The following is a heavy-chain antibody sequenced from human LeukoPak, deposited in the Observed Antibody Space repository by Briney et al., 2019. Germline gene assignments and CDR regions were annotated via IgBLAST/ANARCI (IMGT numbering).Heavy chain of an antibody. D-gene: IGHD5-12*01. Sequence: SVKVSCKASGGTFSSYPISLVRQAPGRGLEWMGRFIPILGIANYAQKFQGRVTITADKSTSTAYMELSSLRSEDTGGYYGARVGPAGTTIGYCYYFRDLGPKGTTVTVSS. V-gene: IGHV1-69*04. J-gene: IGHJ6*03. CDR2: FIPILGIA. CDR1: GGTFSSYP. CDR3: ARVGPAGTTIGYCYYFRDL.